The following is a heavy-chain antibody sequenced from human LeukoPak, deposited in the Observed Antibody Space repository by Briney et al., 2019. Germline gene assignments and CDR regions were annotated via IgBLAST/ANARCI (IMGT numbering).Heavy chain of an antibody. V-gene: IGHV4-59*01. Sequence: SGTLSLTCTVSGGSISSYYWSWIRQPPGKGLEWIGYIYYSGSTNYNPSLKSRVTISVDTSKNQFSLKLSSVTAADTAVYYCAITSSSSWYEVVDYWGQGTLVTVSS. J-gene: IGHJ4*02. CDR3: AITSSSSWYEVVDY. CDR1: GGSISSYY. D-gene: IGHD6-13*01. CDR2: IYYSGST.